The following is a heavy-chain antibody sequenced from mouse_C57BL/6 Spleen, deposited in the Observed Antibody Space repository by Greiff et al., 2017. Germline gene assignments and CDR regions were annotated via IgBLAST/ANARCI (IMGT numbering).Heavy chain of an antibody. CDR3: VRQGDYDGRNDAMDY. J-gene: IGHJ4*01. CDR2: IRSKSNNYAT. D-gene: IGHD2-4*01. V-gene: IGHV10-1*01. Sequence: EVQLVESGGGLVQPKGSLKLSCAASGFSFNTYAMNWVRQAPGKGLEWVARIRSKSNNYATYYADSVKDRFTISRDDSESMLYLQMNNLKTDDTAMNYCVRQGDYDGRNDAMDYWGQGTSVTVSS. CDR1: GFSFNTYA.